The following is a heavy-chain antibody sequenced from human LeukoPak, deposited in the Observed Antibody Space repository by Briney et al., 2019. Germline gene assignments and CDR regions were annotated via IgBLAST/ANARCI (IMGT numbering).Heavy chain of an antibody. D-gene: IGHD3-22*01. CDR2: ISSSSSYI. CDR3: AKGYYDIPYAFDI. Sequence: GGSLRLSCAASGFIFSSYSMNWVRQAPGKGLEWVSSISSSSSYIYYADSVKGRFTISRDNVKNSLYLQMDSLRAEDMALYYCAKGYYDIPYAFDIWGQGAMVTVSS. CDR1: GFIFSSYS. V-gene: IGHV3-21*04. J-gene: IGHJ3*02.